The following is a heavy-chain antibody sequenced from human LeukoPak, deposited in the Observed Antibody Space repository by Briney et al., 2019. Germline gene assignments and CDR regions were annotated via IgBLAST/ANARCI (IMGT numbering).Heavy chain of an antibody. CDR3: ARDSLNCSSTSCYLGAFDI. CDR2: ISSSSSYI. D-gene: IGHD2-2*01. Sequence: GGSLRLSCAASGFTFSSYSMNWVRQAPGKGLEWVSSISSSSSYIYYADSVKGRFTISRDNAKNSLYLQMNSLRAEDTAVYYCARDSLNCSSTSCYLGAFDIWGQGTMVTVSS. J-gene: IGHJ3*02. V-gene: IGHV3-21*01. CDR1: GFTFSSYS.